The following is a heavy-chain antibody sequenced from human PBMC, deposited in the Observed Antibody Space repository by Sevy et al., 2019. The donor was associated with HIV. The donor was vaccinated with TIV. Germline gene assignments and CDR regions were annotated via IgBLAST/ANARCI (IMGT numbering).Heavy chain of an antibody. CDR2: IGGIADYT. Sequence: GGSLRLSCVTSGFTFSSYAMSWVRQAPGKGLEWVSAIGGIADYTYYADSVKGRFTISRDNSKNTLYLQMNGLRAEDTGVYYCAKEVSVSSYSDYWGQGTLVTVSS. CDR1: GFTFSSYA. CDR3: AKEVSVSSYSDY. J-gene: IGHJ4*02. V-gene: IGHV3-23*01. D-gene: IGHD3-10*01.